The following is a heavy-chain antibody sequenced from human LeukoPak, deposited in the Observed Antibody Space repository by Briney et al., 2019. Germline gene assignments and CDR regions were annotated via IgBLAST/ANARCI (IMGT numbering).Heavy chain of an antibody. CDR1: GFTFSSYG. CDR2: IWYDGSNK. Sequence: GRSLRLSCAASGFTFSSYGMHWVRQAPGKGLEWVAVIWYDGSNKYYADSVKGRFTISRDNSKNTLYLQMNSLRAEDTAVYYCARGGTPYSGYDTYYYGMDVWGQGTTVTVSS. V-gene: IGHV3-33*01. J-gene: IGHJ6*02. D-gene: IGHD5-12*01. CDR3: ARGGTPYSGYDTYYYGMDV.